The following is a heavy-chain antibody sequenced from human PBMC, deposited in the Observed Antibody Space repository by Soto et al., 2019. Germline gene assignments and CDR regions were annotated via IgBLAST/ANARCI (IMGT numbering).Heavy chain of an antibody. D-gene: IGHD6-6*01. V-gene: IGHV4-31*03. Sequence: SETLSLTCTVSGGSISSGGYYWSWIRQHPGKGLEWIGYIYYSGSTYYNPSLKSRVTISVDTSKNQFSLKLSSVTAADTAVYYCARDSSSFRDAFEIWGQGTMVTVSS. CDR2: IYYSGST. CDR3: ARDSSSFRDAFEI. J-gene: IGHJ3*02. CDR1: GGSISSGGYY.